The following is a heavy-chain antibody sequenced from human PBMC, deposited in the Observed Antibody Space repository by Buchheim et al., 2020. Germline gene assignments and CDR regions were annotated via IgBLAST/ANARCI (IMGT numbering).Heavy chain of an antibody. CDR2: ISYDGSNK. CDR3: AKDGEEYCGGDCYQGA. J-gene: IGHJ5*02. CDR1: GFTFSSYG. Sequence: QVQLVESGGGVVQPGRSLRLSCAASGFTFSSYGMHWVRQAPGKGLEWVAVISYDGSNKYYADSVKGRFTISRDNSKNTLYLQMNSLRAEDTAVYYCAKDGEEYCGGDCYQGAWGQGTL. D-gene: IGHD2-21*02. V-gene: IGHV3-30*18.